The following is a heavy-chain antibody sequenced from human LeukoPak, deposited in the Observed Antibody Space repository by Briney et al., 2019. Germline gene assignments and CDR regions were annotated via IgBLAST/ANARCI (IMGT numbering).Heavy chain of an antibody. Sequence: PSQTLSLTCAVSGGSISSGGYSWSGIRQPPGKGLEWIGYIYHSGSTYYNPSLKSRVTISVDRSKNQFSLKLSSVTAADTAVYYCARGDTAMVYHWFDPWGQGTLVTVSS. V-gene: IGHV4-30-2*01. CDR3: ARGDTAMVYHWFDP. CDR2: IYHSGST. J-gene: IGHJ5*02. D-gene: IGHD5-18*01. CDR1: GGSISSGGYS.